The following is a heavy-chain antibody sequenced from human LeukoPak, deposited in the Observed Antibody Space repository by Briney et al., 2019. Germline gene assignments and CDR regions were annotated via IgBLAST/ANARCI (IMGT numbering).Heavy chain of an antibody. CDR1: GFTLSSYG. CDR3: ATSRSLDY. CDR2: IWHDGSNK. Sequence: GGSLRLSCTASGFTLSSYGMHWVRQAPGKGLEWVTVIWHDGSNKYYADSVKGRFTISRDNAKNSLYLQMSSLRAEDTAVYFCATSRSLDYWGQGTLVTVSS. J-gene: IGHJ4*02. V-gene: IGHV3-33*03.